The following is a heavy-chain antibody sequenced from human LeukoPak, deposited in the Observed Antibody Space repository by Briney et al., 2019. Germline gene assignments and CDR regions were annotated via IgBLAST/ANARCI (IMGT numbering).Heavy chain of an antibody. CDR1: GFSFNDYV. CDR3: ARVWVPFSYSFYLYYFDY. Sequence: GGSLRLSCAASGFSFNDYVMTWLRQAPGKGLEWVSDISSRRASTYYADSVKSRFTISRDNSKNTLYLQMSSLRADDTATYYCARVWVPFSYSFYLYYFDYWGQGTLVTVSS. D-gene: IGHD5/OR15-5a*01. J-gene: IGHJ4*02. V-gene: IGHV3-23*01. CDR2: ISSRRAST.